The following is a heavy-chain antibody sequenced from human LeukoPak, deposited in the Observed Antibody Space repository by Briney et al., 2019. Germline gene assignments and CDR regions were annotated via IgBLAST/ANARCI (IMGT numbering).Heavy chain of an antibody. CDR1: GGSISSYY. D-gene: IGHD3-10*01. J-gene: IGHJ4*02. Sequence: SETLSLTCTVSGGSISSYYWSWIRQPPGKGLEWIGYIYYSGSTNYNPSLKSRVTISVDTSKNQFSLRLSSVTAADTAVYYCARDRNYYHRWGQGTLVTVSS. CDR3: ARDRNYYHR. V-gene: IGHV4-59*01. CDR2: IYYSGST.